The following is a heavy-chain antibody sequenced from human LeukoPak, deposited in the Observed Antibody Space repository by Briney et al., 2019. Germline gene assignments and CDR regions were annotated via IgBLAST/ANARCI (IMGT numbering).Heavy chain of an antibody. D-gene: IGHD2-21*02. CDR3: AREGVVVTAIDY. CDR2: IYTSGST. CDR1: GGSISSGSYY. V-gene: IGHV4-61*02. Sequence: PSQTLSLTRTVSGGSISSGSYYWSWIRQPAGKGLEWIGRIYTSGSTNYNPSLKSRVTISVDTSKNQFSLKLSSVTAADTAVYYCAREGVVVTAIDYWGQGTLVTVSS. J-gene: IGHJ4*02.